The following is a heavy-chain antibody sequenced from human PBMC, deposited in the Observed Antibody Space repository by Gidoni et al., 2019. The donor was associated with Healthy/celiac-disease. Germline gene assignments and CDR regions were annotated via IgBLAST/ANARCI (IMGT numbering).Heavy chain of an antibody. V-gene: IGHV3-9*01. Sequence: EVQLVESGGGLVQPGRSLRLSCPASGFPFDDYAMHWVRQAPGKGLEWVSGISWNSGSIGYADSVKGRFTISRDNAKNSLYLQMNSLRAEDTALYYCAKDKSSRYYYGSGSSPFDYWGQGTLVTVSS. CDR1: GFPFDDYA. CDR3: AKDKSSRYYYGSGSSPFDY. J-gene: IGHJ4*02. CDR2: ISWNSGSI. D-gene: IGHD3-10*01.